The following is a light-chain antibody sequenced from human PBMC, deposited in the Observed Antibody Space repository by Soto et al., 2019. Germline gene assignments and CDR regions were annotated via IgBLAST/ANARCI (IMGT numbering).Light chain of an antibody. CDR3: CSYVGSSTLV. V-gene: IGLV2-23*02. J-gene: IGLJ3*02. Sequence: QSALTQPASVSGSPGESITISCTGTSSDVGSFKLVSWYQHHPGKAPELLIYDVYNRHSGVSNRFSGSKSANTASLTISGLQAEDEADYYCCSYVGSSTLVFGGGTKLTVL. CDR1: SSDVGSFKL. CDR2: DVY.